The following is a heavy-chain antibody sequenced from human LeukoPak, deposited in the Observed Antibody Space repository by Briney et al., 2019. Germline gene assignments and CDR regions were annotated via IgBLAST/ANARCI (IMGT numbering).Heavy chain of an antibody. D-gene: IGHD2-2*01. CDR1: GFTFSSYS. CDR2: ISSSSSTI. J-gene: IGHJ6*03. V-gene: IGHV3-48*01. CDR3: ASRYCSSTSCYGDYYYMDV. Sequence: GGSLRLSCAASGFTFSSYSMNWVRQAPGKGLEWVSYISSSSSTIYYADSVKGRFTISRDNAKNSLYLQMNSLRAEDTAVYYCASRYCSSTSCYGDYYYMDVWGKGTTVTVSS.